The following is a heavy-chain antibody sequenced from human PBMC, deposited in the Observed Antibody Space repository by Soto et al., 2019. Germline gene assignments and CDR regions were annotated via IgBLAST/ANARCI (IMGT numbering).Heavy chain of an antibody. J-gene: IGHJ3*02. V-gene: IGHV3-15*07. Sequence: GGSLRLSCAASGFTFTNAWMNWARQAPGKGLEWVGRLKSTTDGGKPDYAAPVRGRVTLSREASKTTRNLPMNSLKTEATAVYYCTTWAGIAGAPGAFDILGQGTTVTVSS. D-gene: IGHD1-26*01. CDR3: TTWAGIAGAPGAFDI. CDR2: LKSTTDGGKP. CDR1: GFTFTNAW.